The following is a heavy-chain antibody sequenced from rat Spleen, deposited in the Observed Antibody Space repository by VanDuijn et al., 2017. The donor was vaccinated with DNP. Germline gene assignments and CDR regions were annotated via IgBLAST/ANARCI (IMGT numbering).Heavy chain of an antibody. V-gene: IGHV2-30*01. J-gene: IGHJ2*01. Sequence: QVQLRESGPGLAQPSQTLSLACTVSGFSLTNYHVHWVRQPSGKGLEWMGVIWMGGTTNYKSIFQSRLSISRDTSKSQVFLKLNSLQTEDTATYYCARDGQWDYLDYWGQGVMVTVSS. CDR3: ARDGQWDYLDY. CDR1: GFSLTNYH. CDR2: IWMGGTT. D-gene: IGHD1-1*01.